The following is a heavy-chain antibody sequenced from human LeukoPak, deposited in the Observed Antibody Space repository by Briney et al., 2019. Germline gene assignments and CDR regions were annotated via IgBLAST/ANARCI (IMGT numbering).Heavy chain of an antibody. Sequence: PGGSLRLSCAASGFTFSIYVMRWVRQAPGKGLEWVSGISAGGADTYYADSVKGRFTISRDNSKNTLYLQMNTLRAEDTALYYCANSHGGSGFEYWGQGTLVTVSS. CDR2: ISAGGADT. CDR1: GFTFSIYV. D-gene: IGHD6-19*01. CDR3: ANSHGGSGFEY. V-gene: IGHV3-23*01. J-gene: IGHJ4*02.